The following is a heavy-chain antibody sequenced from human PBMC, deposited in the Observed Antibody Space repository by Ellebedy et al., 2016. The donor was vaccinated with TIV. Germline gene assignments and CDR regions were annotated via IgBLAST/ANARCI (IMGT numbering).Heavy chain of an antibody. CDR3: ASHYYDSSGYRHDAFDI. CDR2: IYPGDSDT. J-gene: IGHJ3*02. Sequence: KVSCKGSGYSFTSYWIGWVRQMPGKGLEWMGIIYPGDSDTRYSPSFQGQVTISADKSISTAYLQWSSLKASDTAMYYCASHYYDSSGYRHDAFDIWGQGTMVTVSS. CDR1: GYSFTSYW. D-gene: IGHD3-22*01. V-gene: IGHV5-51*01.